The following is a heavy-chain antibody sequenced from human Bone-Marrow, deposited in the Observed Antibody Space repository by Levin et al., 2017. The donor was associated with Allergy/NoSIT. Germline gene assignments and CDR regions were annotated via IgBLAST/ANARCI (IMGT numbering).Heavy chain of an antibody. V-gene: IGHV4-34*01. D-gene: IGHD3-10*01. J-gene: IGHJ6*03. Sequence: SETLSLTCAVYGGSFSGYYWSWIRQPPGKGLEWIGEINHSGSTNYNPSLKSRVTISVDTSKNQFSLKLSSVTAADTAVYYCARVGITMVRGVPYYYYYYMDGWGKGTTVTVSS. CDR3: ARVGITMVRGVPYYYYYYMDG. CDR2: INHSGST. CDR1: GGSFSGYY.